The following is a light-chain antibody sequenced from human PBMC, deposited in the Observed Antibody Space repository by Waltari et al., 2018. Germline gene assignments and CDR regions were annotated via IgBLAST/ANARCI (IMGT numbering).Light chain of an antibody. CDR2: ATS. CDR3: QQSYAIPLT. CDR1: QNINNY. V-gene: IGKV1-39*01. Sequence: DIQMTQSPSSLSASVGDRVTITCRASQNINNYLNWYHQTPGKAPKLLIYATSNLQSGVPSRFSGSGSGTDFTLTISRLQPEDFATYYCQQSYAIPLTFGGGTKVEI. J-gene: IGKJ4*01.